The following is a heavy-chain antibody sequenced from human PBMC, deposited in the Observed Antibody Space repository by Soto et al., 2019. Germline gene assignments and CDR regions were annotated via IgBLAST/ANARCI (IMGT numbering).Heavy chain of an antibody. CDR1: GGSISSSNW. J-gene: IGHJ4*02. CDR3: ARVWEYSSGWVDY. Sequence: QMQESGPGLVKPSGTLSLTCAVSGGSISSSNWWSWVRQPPGKGLEWMGEIYHSGSTNYNPSLKSRVTISVDKSKNQFSLKLNSVTAADTAVYYCARVWEYSSGWVDYWCQRTLVTVSS. CDR2: IYHSGST. V-gene: IGHV4-4*02. D-gene: IGHD6-19*01.